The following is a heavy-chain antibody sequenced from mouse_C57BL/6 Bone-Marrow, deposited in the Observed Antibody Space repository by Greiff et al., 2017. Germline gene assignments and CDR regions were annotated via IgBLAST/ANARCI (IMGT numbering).Heavy chain of an antibody. CDR3: RGNWDVGWYFDV. J-gene: IGHJ1*03. Sequence: VQLQQSGAELVRPGASVKLSCTASGFNIKDDYMHWVKQRPEQGLEWIGWIDPENGDTVYASKFQGKAPITADPFLNHAHLQPSSPTSDDAAFYYCRGNWDVGWYFDVWGTGTTVTVSS. CDR1: GFNIKDDY. CDR2: IDPENGDT. V-gene: IGHV14-4*01. D-gene: IGHD4-1*01.